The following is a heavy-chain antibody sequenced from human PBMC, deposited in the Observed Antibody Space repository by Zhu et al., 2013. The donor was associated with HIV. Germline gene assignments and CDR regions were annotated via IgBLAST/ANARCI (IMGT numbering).Heavy chain of an antibody. J-gene: IGHJ4*02. CDR2: INPNSGGT. D-gene: IGHD5-18*01. Sequence: QVQLVQSGAEVKKPGSSVKVSCKASGGTFSSYAISWVRQAPGQGLEWMGWINPNSGGTNYAQKFQGRVTMTRDTSISTAYMELSRLRSDDTPVYYCARTTTDTAMGFDYWGQGTLVTVSS. CDR3: ARTTTDTAMGFDY. CDR1: GGTFSSYA. V-gene: IGHV1-2*02.